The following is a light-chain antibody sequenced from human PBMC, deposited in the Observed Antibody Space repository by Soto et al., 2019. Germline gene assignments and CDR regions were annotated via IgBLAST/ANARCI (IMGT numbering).Light chain of an antibody. V-gene: IGKV3-15*01. Sequence: EIVVTQSPATLSVSPGEGATLSCRASQSVSSNLAWYQQKPGQAPRLLIFGASTRATGIQARFSGSGSGAEFSLTISALQSEDFAIYYCQQYSNWPLTFGGGTKVDIK. J-gene: IGKJ4*01. CDR3: QQYSNWPLT. CDR2: GAS. CDR1: QSVSSN.